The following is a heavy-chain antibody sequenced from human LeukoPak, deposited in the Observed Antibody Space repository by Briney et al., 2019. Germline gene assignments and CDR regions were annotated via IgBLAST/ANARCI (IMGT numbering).Heavy chain of an antibody. CDR1: GLTFSGYW. CDR2: INSDGSTT. J-gene: IGHJ4*02. V-gene: IGHV3-74*03. D-gene: IGHD5-18*01. CDR3: ARALDTAIVTGPGGFGGY. Sequence: PGGSLRLSCAASGLTFSGYWVHWVRQAPGKGLVWVSRINSDGSTTTYADSVKGRFTISRDNAKKTLYLQMNSLRVEDTAVYYCARALDTAIVTGPGGFGGYWGQGTLVTVSS.